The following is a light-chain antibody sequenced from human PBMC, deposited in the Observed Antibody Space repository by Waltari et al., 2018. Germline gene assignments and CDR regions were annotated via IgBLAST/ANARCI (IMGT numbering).Light chain of an antibody. CDR2: DAS. Sequence: EIVLTQSPGTLSLSPGERATLSCRASQSISSYLAWYQQKPGQAPRLLIYDASSRATGIPDRFSGSGSGTDFTLTISRLESEDFAVYYCQQYDGSPLTFGGFGGGTKVEIK. J-gene: IGKJ4*01. V-gene: IGKV3-20*01. CDR1: QSISSY. CDR3: QQYDGSPLTFGG.